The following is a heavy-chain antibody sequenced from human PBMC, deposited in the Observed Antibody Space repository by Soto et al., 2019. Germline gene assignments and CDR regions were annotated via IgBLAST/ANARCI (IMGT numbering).Heavy chain of an antibody. CDR2: INAYNGKT. J-gene: IGHJ4*02. Sequence: QVQLVQSGGEVKKPGASVKVSCKASGYTFTSFGVSWVRQAHGQGHVWMGWINAYNGKTNYAQQLQGRCTMTADTSPSTALMEVMGLLPDATAVYSWVTGTAGVAARAIWGQGTLVTVS. CDR1: GYTFTSFG. CDR3: VTGTAGVAARAI. V-gene: IGHV1-18*01. D-gene: IGHD6-6*01.